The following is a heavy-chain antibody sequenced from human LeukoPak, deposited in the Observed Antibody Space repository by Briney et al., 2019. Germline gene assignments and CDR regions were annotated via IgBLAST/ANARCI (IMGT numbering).Heavy chain of an antibody. D-gene: IGHD3-10*01. CDR3: ARDTGDPLWFGELLYPYGDY. J-gene: IGHJ4*02. CDR1: GYTFTSYG. V-gene: IGHV1-18*01. Sequence: ASVKASCKASGYTFTSYGISWVRQAPGQGLEWMGWISAYNGNTNYAQKLQGRVTMTTDTSTSTAYMELRSLRSDDTAVYYCARDTGDPLWFGELLYPYGDYWGQGTLVTVSS. CDR2: ISAYNGNT.